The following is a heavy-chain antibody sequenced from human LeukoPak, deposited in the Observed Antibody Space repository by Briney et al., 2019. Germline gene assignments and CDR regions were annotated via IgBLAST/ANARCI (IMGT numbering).Heavy chain of an antibody. J-gene: IGHJ4*02. V-gene: IGHV3-74*01. CDR3: ARAVNSASKSDY. CDR1: GFTFSSYW. CDR2: INTDGSFT. D-gene: IGHD2-2*01. Sequence: PGGSLRLSCAASGFTFSSYWMHWVRQAPGKGLVWVSRINTDGSFTNYADSVKGRFTISRDNAKNTLYLQMNSLRAKDTAVYYCARAVNSASKSDYWGQGTLVTVSS.